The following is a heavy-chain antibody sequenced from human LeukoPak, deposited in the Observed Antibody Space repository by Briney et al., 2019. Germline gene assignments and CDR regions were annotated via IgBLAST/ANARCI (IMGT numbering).Heavy chain of an antibody. Sequence: PSETLSLTCTVSGGSISSSSYYWGWIRQPPGKGLEWIGSIYYSGSTYYNPSLKSRVTISVDTSKNQFSLKLSSVTAADTAVYYCARERYSGSSPTFDYWGQGTLVAVSS. CDR3: ARERYSGSSPTFDY. CDR2: IYYSGST. CDR1: GGSISSSSYY. V-gene: IGHV4-39*07. D-gene: IGHD1-26*01. J-gene: IGHJ4*02.